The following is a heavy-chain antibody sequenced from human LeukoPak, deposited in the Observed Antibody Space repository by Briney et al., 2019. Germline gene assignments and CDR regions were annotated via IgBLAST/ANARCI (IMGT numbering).Heavy chain of an antibody. Sequence: PGASVKVSCKASGYTFTSYGISWVRQAPGQGLEWMGWISAYNGNTNYAQKLQGRVTMTTDTSTSTAYMGLRSLRSDDTAVYYCASVVDGWAVAGTGGYYYYMDVWGKGTTVTVSS. D-gene: IGHD6-19*01. CDR3: ASVVDGWAVAGTGGYYYYMDV. CDR2: ISAYNGNT. V-gene: IGHV1-18*01. J-gene: IGHJ6*03. CDR1: GYTFTSYG.